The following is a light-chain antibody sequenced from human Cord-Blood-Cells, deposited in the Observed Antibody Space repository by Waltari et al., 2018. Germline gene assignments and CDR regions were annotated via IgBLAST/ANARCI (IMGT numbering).Light chain of an antibody. Sequence: QSALTQPASVSGSPGQSITISCTGPSSDVGGHNYASWYQQHPGKAPKLMIYDVSKRPSGVSNRFSGSKSGNTASLTISGLQAEDEADYYCSSYTSSSTWVFGGGTKLTVL. V-gene: IGLV2-14*01. CDR2: DVS. CDR3: SSYTSSSTWV. J-gene: IGLJ3*02. CDR1: SSDVGGHNY.